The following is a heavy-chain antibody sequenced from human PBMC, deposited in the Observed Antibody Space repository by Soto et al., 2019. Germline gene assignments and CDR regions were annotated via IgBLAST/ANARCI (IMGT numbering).Heavy chain of an antibody. V-gene: IGHV1-2*04. J-gene: IGHJ6*02. D-gene: IGHD4-17*01. CDR3: ARGDGDYEGGDYYYGMDV. CDR2: INPNSGGT. CDR1: GYTFTGYY. Sequence: QVQLVQSGAEVKKPGASVKVSCKASGYTFTGYYMHWVRQAPGQGLEWMGWINPNSGGTNYAQKFQGWVTMTRDTSISTASMELSRLRSDDTAVYYCARGDGDYEGGDYYYGMDVWGQGTTVTVSS.